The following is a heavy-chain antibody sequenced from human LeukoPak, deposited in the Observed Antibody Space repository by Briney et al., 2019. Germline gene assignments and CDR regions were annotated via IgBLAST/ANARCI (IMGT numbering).Heavy chain of an antibody. D-gene: IGHD3-10*01. CDR2: IYYSGST. V-gene: IGHV4-39*02. J-gene: IGHJ4*02. CDR3: ARDSGSSYYFDY. Sequence: PSETLSLTCTVSGGSISSSSYYWGWIRQPPGKGLEWIGSIYYSGSTYYNPSLKSRVTISVDTSKNQFSLKLSSVTAADTAVYYCARDSGSSYYFDYWGQGTLVTVSS. CDR1: GGSISSSSYY.